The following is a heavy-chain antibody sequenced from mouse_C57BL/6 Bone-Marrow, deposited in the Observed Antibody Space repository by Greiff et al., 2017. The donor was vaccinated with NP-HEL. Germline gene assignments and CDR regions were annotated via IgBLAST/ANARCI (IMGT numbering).Heavy chain of an antibody. CDR3: TRDYGSSYKGY. J-gene: IGHJ2*01. V-gene: IGHV1-15*01. D-gene: IGHD1-1*01. CDR1: GYTFTDYE. CDR2: IDPETGGT. Sequence: QVQLQQSGAELVRPGASVTLSCKASGYTFTDYEMHWVKQTPVHGLEWIGAIDPETGGTAYNQKFKGKAILTSDKSSSTAYMEIRSLTSDDSAVSYCTRDYGSSYKGYWGQGTTLTV.